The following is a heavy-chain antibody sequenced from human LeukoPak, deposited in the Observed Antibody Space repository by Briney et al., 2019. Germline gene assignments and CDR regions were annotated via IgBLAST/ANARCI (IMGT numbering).Heavy chain of an antibody. CDR2: INHSGSA. CDR1: GGSFSDYS. CDR3: ARQGYYYDSSGYFFDI. V-gene: IGHV4-34*01. D-gene: IGHD3-22*01. Sequence: PSETLSLTCVVYGGSFSDYSWSWIRQPPGKGLEWIGEINHSGSANYNPSLKSRVTISVDTSKNQFSLKLSSVTAADTAVYYCARQGYYYDSSGYFFDIWGQGTMVTVSS. J-gene: IGHJ3*02.